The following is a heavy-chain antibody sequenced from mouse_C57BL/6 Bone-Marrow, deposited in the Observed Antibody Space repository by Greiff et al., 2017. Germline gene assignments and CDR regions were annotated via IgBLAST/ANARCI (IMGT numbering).Heavy chain of an antibody. V-gene: IGHV5-6*01. CDR1: GFTFSSYG. CDR3: ARPTVVAFDS. Sequence: EVKLVESGGDLVKPGGSLKLSCAASGFTFSSYGMSWVRQTPDKRLEWVATISSGGSYTYYPDSVKGRFTISRDNAKNTLYLQMSSLQSEDTAMYYCARPTVVAFDSWGPDATLPVSS. J-gene: IGHJ2*01. D-gene: IGHD1-1*01. CDR2: ISSGGSYT.